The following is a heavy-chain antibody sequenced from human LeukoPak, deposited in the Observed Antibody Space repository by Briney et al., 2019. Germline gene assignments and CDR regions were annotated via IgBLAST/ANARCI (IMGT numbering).Heavy chain of an antibody. J-gene: IGHJ4*02. CDR1: GFTFSSYW. V-gene: IGHV3-7*01. D-gene: IGHD3-9*01. Sequence: PGGSLRLSCAASGFTFSSYWMSWVRQPPGKGLEWVANIKQDGSEKYYVDSVKGRFTISRDNAKNSLYLQMNSLRAEDTAVYYCARDLAYYDILTGYLVDDYWGQGTLVTVS. CDR2: IKQDGSEK. CDR3: ARDLAYYDILTGYLVDDY.